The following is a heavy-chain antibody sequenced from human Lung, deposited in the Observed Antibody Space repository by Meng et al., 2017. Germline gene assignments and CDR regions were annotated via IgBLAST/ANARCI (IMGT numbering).Heavy chain of an antibody. CDR2: IYHSGST. CDR1: GCSISSDNW. V-gene: IGHV4-4*02. Sequence: QVQPREAGPGLVKPSGALSPTCAVSGCSISSDNWWSWVRQPPGKGLEWIGEIYHSGSTNYNPSLKSRITISVDKPKNQFSLTLSSVTAADTAVYYCTKNDFYCLGYWGQGTLVTVSS. CDR3: TKNDFYCLGY. J-gene: IGHJ4*02. D-gene: IGHD2-21*01.